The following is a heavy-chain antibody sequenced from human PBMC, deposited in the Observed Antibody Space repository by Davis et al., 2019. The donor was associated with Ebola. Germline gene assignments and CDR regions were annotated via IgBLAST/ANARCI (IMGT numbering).Heavy chain of an antibody. Sequence: SVKVPCKASGGTFSSYAISWVRQAPGQGLEWMGGIIPIFGTANYAQKFQGRVTITADESTSTAYMELSRLRSEYTAVYYCARDPPYYDDSSGYYPLDYWGQGTLVTVSS. CDR3: ARDPPYYDDSSGYYPLDY. J-gene: IGHJ4*02. CDR2: IIPIFGTA. V-gene: IGHV1-69*13. D-gene: IGHD3-22*01. CDR1: GGTFSSYA.